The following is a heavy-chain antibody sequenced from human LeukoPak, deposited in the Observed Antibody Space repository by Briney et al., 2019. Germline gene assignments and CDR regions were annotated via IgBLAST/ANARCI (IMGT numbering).Heavy chain of an antibody. CDR2: ISSSGSGTYI. CDR1: GFTFGSFS. D-gene: IGHD2-15*01. J-gene: IGHJ4*02. Sequence: PGGSLGLSCAASGFTFGSFSMTWVRQAPGKGLEWVSTISSSGSGTYIYYADSVKGRFTISRDNAKNSLYLQMNNLRAEDTAVYYCARDPGRSGGSCYSDYWGQGTLVTVSS. V-gene: IGHV3-21*01. CDR3: ARDPGRSGGSCYSDY.